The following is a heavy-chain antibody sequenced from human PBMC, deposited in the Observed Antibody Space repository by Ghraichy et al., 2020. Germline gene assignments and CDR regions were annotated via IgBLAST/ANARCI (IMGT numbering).Heavy chain of an antibody. CDR3: TTLGLSDT. V-gene: IGHV3-15*01. CDR1: GFTFSNAW. Sequence: GGSLRLSCAASGFTFSNAWMSWVRQAPGKGLEWLGRIRSKADGGTTDYAATVKGRFFFSRDDSKDTLYLQMNSLKTEDTAVYYCTTLGLSDTWGQGNLVTVSS. CDR2: IRSKADGGTT. J-gene: IGHJ5*02. D-gene: IGHD2/OR15-2a*01.